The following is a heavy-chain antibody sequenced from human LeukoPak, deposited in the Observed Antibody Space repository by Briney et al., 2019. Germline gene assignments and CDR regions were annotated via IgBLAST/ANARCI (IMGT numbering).Heavy chain of an antibody. Sequence: ASVTVSFKASGYTFTGYYMHWVRQAPGQGLEWMGWINPNSGGTNYAQKFQGRVTMTRGTSISTAYMELSRLRSDDTAVYYCARLDYYGSSGYYTHRAFDIWGQGTMVTVSS. D-gene: IGHD3-22*01. CDR2: INPNSGGT. J-gene: IGHJ3*02. CDR3: ARLDYYGSSGYYTHRAFDI. V-gene: IGHV1-2*02. CDR1: GYTFTGYY.